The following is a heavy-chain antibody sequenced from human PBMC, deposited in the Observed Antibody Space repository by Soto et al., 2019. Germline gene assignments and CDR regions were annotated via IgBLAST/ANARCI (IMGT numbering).Heavy chain of an antibody. Sequence: QVQLVQSGAEVKKPGSSVRVSCKASGGTFSSYAISWVRQAPGQGLEWMGGIIPIFGTANYAQKFQGRVTITADESTSTAYMELSSLRSEDTAVYYCARRVMITPIDGNWFDPWGQGTLVTVSS. CDR1: GGTFSSYA. J-gene: IGHJ5*02. D-gene: IGHD3-16*01. V-gene: IGHV1-69*01. CDR2: IIPIFGTA. CDR3: ARRVMITPIDGNWFDP.